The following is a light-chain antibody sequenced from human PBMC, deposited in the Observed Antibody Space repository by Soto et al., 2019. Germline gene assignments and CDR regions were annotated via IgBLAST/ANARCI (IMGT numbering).Light chain of an antibody. CDR2: GNS. Sequence: QSVLTQPPSVSGAPGQRVTISCAGSGSNVGANYDVHWYQQLPGTAPKLLIYGNSNRPSGVPDRFSGSKSGTSASLAITGLQAEDEADYYCQSYDNSLSSYVFGTGTKLTVL. J-gene: IGLJ1*01. V-gene: IGLV1-40*01. CDR3: QSYDNSLSSYV. CDR1: GSNVGANYD.